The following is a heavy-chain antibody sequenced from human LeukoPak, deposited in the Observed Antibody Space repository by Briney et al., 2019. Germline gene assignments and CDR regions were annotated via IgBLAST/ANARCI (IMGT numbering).Heavy chain of an antibody. J-gene: IGHJ4*02. CDR3: ARDQRVYYGSGSYSSSDY. Sequence: GGSLRLSCAASGFTFSSYSMNWVRQAPGKGLEWVSSISSSSNYIYYADSVKGRLTISRDNAKNSLYLQMNSLRAEDTAVYYCARDQRVYYGSGSYSSSDYWGQGTPVTVSS. CDR1: GFTFSSYS. D-gene: IGHD3-10*01. V-gene: IGHV3-21*01. CDR2: ISSSSNYI.